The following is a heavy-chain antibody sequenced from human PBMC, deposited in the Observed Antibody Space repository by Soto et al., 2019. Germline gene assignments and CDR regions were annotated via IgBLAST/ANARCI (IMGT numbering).Heavy chain of an antibody. CDR2: INHSGST. CDR1: GWSFSGYY. D-gene: IGHD3-22*01. J-gene: IGHJ3*02. V-gene: IGHV4-34*01. Sequence: SETLSFTCAVYGWSFSGYYWSWIRQPPGKGLEWIGEINHSGSTNYNPSLKSRVTISVDTSKNQFSLKLSSVTAADTAVYYCARDISSGYYYVDAFDIWGQGTMVTVSS. CDR3: ARDISSGYYYVDAFDI.